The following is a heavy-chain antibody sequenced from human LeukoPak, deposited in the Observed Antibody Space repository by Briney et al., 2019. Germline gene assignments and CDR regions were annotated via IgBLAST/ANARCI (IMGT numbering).Heavy chain of an antibody. Sequence: SETLSLTCTVSGGSISSYYWSWIRQPPGKGLEWIGYIYYSGGTNYNPSLKSRVTISVDTSKNQFSLKLSSVTAADTAVYYCARDGGYSYGFQHWGQGTLVTVSS. J-gene: IGHJ1*01. D-gene: IGHD5-18*01. CDR1: GGSISSYY. V-gene: IGHV4-59*01. CDR2: IYYSGGT. CDR3: ARDGGYSYGFQH.